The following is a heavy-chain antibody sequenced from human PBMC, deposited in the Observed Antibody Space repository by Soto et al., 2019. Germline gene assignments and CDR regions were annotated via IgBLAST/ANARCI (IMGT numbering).Heavy chain of an antibody. V-gene: IGHV5-51*01. D-gene: IGHD2-21*01. CDR3: ARQGNSSAALDL. CDR1: GYIFTDYY. CDR2: TYTGDSET. J-gene: IGHJ5*02. Sequence: PGESLKISCRGSGYIFTDYYIAWVRQMPGRGLELIGITYTGDSETRYSPSFRGQVTFSVEKSLRATFLQWSSLKASDTATYYCARQGNSSAALDLWGQGPRVTVSS.